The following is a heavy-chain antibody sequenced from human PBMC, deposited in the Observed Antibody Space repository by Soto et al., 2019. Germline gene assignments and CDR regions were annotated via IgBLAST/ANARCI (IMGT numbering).Heavy chain of an antibody. CDR1: GYTFSSND. D-gene: IGHD3-10*01. CDR2: MNPNSGQA. Sequence: AALQLSCKDSGYTFSSNDINWVRQATGQGLEWMGWMNPNSGQAGYAQKFQGRLTMTRDSSIRTAYMELSNLGSEDTAVYYGAMVNYYGSSVYQEFNHDY. V-gene: IGHV1-8*01. CDR3: AMVNYYGSSVYQEFNHDY. J-gene: IGHJ4*01.